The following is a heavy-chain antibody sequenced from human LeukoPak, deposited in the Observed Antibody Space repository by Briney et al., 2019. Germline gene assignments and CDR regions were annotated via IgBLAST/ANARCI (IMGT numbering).Heavy chain of an antibody. Sequence: PGGSLRLSCAASGFTFSSYAMSWGRQAPGKGLEGVSAISGSGGSTYYADSVKGRFTISRDNSKNTLYLQMNSLSAEDTAMYYCARYGSGSRATLGHWGKGTLVTVSS. CDR3: ARYGSGSRATLGH. J-gene: IGHJ4*02. V-gene: IGHV3-23*01. CDR1: GFTFSSYA. CDR2: ISGSGGST. D-gene: IGHD3-10*01.